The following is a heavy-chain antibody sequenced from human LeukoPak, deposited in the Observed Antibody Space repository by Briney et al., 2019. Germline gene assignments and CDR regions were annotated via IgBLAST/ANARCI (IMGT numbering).Heavy chain of an antibody. CDR1: GYTFTSYD. D-gene: IGHD6-19*01. V-gene: IGHV1-8*01. Sequence: GASVKVSCKASGYTFTSYDINWVRQATGQGLEWMGWMNPNSGNTGYAPKFQGRVTMTRNTSISTAYMELSSLRSEDTAVYYCARVLHPPDSSGWYPYYFNYWGQGTLVTVSS. CDR3: ARVLHPPDSSGWYPYYFNY. CDR2: MNPNSGNT. J-gene: IGHJ4*02.